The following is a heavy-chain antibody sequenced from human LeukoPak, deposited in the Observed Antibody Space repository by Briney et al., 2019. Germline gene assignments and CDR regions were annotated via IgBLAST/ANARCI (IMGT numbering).Heavy chain of an antibody. CDR2: IRYDGSNK. Sequence: GGSLRLSCAASGFTFSSYGMHWVRQAPGKGLEWVAFIRYDGSNKYYADSVKGRFTISRDNSKNTLYLQMNSLRAEDTAVYYCAKDWRSSGYYVDAFDIWGQGTMVTVSS. V-gene: IGHV3-30*02. J-gene: IGHJ3*02. CDR1: GFTFSSYG. D-gene: IGHD3-22*01. CDR3: AKDWRSSGYYVDAFDI.